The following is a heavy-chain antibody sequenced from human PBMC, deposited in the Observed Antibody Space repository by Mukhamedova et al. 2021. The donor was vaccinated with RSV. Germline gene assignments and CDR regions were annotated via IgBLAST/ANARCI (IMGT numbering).Heavy chain of an antibody. J-gene: IGHJ6*03. V-gene: IGHV1-69*01. CDR3: ARALSDIVGAADYYYYYMDV. CDR2: IIPIFGTA. Sequence: IIPIFGTANYAQKFQGRVTITADESTSTAYMELSSLRSEDTAVYYCARALSDIVGAADYYYYYMDVWGKGTTVTVS. D-gene: IGHD1-26*01.